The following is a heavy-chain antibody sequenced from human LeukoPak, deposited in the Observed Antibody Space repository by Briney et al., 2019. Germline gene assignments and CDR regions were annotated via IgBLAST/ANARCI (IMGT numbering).Heavy chain of an antibody. CDR3: AKEGIARNYDILTGYYYFDY. CDR1: GFTFSSYA. J-gene: IGHJ4*02. V-gene: IGHV3-23*01. CDR2: ISGSGGST. Sequence: GGSLRLSCAASGFTFSSYAMSWVRQAPGKGLEWVSAISGSGGSTYYADSVKGRFTISRDNSKNTLYLQTNSLRAEDTAVYYCAKEGIARNYDILTGYYYFDYWGQGTLVTVSS. D-gene: IGHD3-9*01.